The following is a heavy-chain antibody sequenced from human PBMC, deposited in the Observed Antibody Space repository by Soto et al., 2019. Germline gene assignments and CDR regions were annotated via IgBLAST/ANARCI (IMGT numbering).Heavy chain of an antibody. CDR2: ISGSGGST. Sequence: PXECLRLSCAASGFTFSSYAMSGVRQAPGKGLEWVSAISGSGGSTYYADSVKGRFTISRDNSKNTLYLQMNSLRAEDTAVYYCAPAISTGYLEYFQHCGQRTLVTVSS. V-gene: IGHV3-23*01. D-gene: IGHD3-9*01. CDR1: GFTFSSYA. J-gene: IGHJ1*01. CDR3: APAISTGYLEYFQH.